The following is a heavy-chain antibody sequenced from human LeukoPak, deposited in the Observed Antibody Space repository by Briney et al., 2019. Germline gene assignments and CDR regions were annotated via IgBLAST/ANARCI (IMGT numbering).Heavy chain of an antibody. CDR2: ITGSGGGT. J-gene: IGHJ4*02. CDR3: ARHPSYTSGWPLDY. V-gene: IGHV3-23*01. Sequence: PGGSLRLSCVASGVTLRNYAMSWARQAPGKGLEWVSTITGSGGGTYYADSVKGRFTISRDNSKDTLYLQLNSLRGEDTAMYYCARHPSYTSGWPLDYWGQGTLVTVSS. CDR1: GVTLRNYA. D-gene: IGHD6-19*01.